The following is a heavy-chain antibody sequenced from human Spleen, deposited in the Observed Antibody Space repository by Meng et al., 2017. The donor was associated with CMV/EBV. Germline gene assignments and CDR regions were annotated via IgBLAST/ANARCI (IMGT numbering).Heavy chain of an antibody. D-gene: IGHD3-16*01. CDR3: ASLWGYGMDV. CDR1: GFIVSANV. V-gene: IGHV3-66*02. Sequence: GGSLRLSCAASGFIVSANVMSWVRQAPGKALEWVSLTHSGGRTYCGDSVKGRFTISRDDSKNTLYLHMNSLRADDTAVYYCASLWGYGMDVWGQGTTVTVSS. J-gene: IGHJ6*02. CDR2: THSGGRT.